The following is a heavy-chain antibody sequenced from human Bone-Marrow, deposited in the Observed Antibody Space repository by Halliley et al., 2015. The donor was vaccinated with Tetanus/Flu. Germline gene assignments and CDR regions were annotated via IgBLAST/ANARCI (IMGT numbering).Heavy chain of an antibody. CDR3: TTPDFDY. CDR2: IRSKGYGGTT. V-gene: IGHV3-49*02. Sequence: WVAFIRSKGYGGTTEYAASVKGRFTISRDDSKSSAYLQMNSLKIEDTAVYFCTTPDFDYWGQGTLVTVSS. J-gene: IGHJ4*02.